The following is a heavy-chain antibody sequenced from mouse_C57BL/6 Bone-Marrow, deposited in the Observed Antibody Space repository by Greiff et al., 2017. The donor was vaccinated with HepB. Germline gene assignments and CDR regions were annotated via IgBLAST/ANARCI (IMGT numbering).Heavy chain of an antibody. CDR2: SRNKANDYTT. V-gene: IGHV7-1*01. J-gene: IGHJ1*03. Sequence: EVKLMESGGGLVQSGRSLRLSCATSGFTFSDFYMEWVRQAPGKGLEWIAASRNKANDYTTEYSASVKGRFIVSRDTSQSILYLQMNALRAEDTAIYYCARDAYGNYGGFYWYFDVWGTGTTVTVSS. CDR3: ARDAYGNYGGFYWYFDV. CDR1: GFTFSDFY. D-gene: IGHD2-1*01.